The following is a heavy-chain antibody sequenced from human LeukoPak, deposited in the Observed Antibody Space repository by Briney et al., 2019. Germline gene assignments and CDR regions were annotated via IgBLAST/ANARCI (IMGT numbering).Heavy chain of an antibody. CDR2: IYYSGST. V-gene: IGHV4-59*08. CDR1: GGSISSYY. Sequence: SETLSLTCTVSGGSISSYYWSWIRQPPGKGLEWIGYIYYSGSTNYNPSLKSRVTISVDTSKNQFSLKLSSVTAADTAVYYCARRVVGAHRWFDPWGQGTLVTVSS. CDR3: ARRVVGAHRWFDP. J-gene: IGHJ5*02. D-gene: IGHD2-15*01.